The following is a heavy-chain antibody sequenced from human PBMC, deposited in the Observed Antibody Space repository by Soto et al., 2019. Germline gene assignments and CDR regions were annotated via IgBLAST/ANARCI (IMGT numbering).Heavy chain of an antibody. V-gene: IGHV3-74*01. J-gene: IGHJ4*02. CDR2: INSDGSST. CDR1: GFTFSSYW. CDR3: AREEENDILTGYYFDY. Sequence: EVQLVESGGGLVQPGGSLRLSCAASGFTFSSYWMHWVRQAPGKGLVWVSRINSDGSSTSYADSVKGRFTISRDNAKNTLYLQMNSLRAEDTAMYYCAREEENDILTGYYFDYWGQGTLVTVSS. D-gene: IGHD3-9*01.